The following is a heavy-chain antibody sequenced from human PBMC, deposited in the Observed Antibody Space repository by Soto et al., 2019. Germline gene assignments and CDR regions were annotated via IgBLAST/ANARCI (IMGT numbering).Heavy chain of an antibody. V-gene: IGHV4-61*01. J-gene: IGHJ4*02. CDR3: AREGRMGTFDY. CDR1: GGSVSGGSYF. Sequence: LSLTCTVSGGSVSGGSYFWSWVRQPPGKGLEWIGYFYYSGSTKYNPSLKSRVTILEDTSKNQFSLKLNSVTAADTAVYYCAREGRMGTFDYWGQGALVTVSS. D-gene: IGHD1-1*01. CDR2: FYYSGST.